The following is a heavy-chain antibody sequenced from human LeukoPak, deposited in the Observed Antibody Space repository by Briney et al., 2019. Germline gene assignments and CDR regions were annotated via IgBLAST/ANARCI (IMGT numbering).Heavy chain of an antibody. Sequence: GRSLRLSCAASGFTFSSYGMHWVRQAPGKGLEWVAVIWYDGSNKYYADSVKGRFTISRDNSKNTLYLQMNSLRAEDTAVYYCARVGYYYGSGRKGYFDYWGQGTLGTVSS. D-gene: IGHD3-10*01. CDR2: IWYDGSNK. CDR3: ARVGYYYGSGRKGYFDY. V-gene: IGHV3-33*01. J-gene: IGHJ4*02. CDR1: GFTFSSYG.